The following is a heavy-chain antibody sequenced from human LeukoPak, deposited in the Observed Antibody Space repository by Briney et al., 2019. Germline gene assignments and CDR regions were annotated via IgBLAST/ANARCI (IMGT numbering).Heavy chain of an antibody. CDR2: IYNSESI. CDR1: GGSINGYY. Sequence: SETLSLTCTVSGGSINGYYWSWIRQPAGKELEWIGRIYNSESINYNPSLKSRVTMSIDTSKSQFSLKLNPVTAADTAVYYCARDRSSSYTRDWFDPWGQGALVTVSS. D-gene: IGHD6-13*01. V-gene: IGHV4-4*07. CDR3: ARDRSSSYTRDWFDP. J-gene: IGHJ5*02.